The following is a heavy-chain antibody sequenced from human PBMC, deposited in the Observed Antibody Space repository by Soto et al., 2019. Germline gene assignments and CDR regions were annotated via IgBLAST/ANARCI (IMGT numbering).Heavy chain of an antibody. CDR1: GGSISSYY. CDR2: IYYSGST. J-gene: IGHJ4*02. V-gene: IGHV4-59*01. Sequence: QVQLQESGPGLVKPSETLSLTCTVSGGSISSYYWSWIRQPPGKGLEWIGYIYYSGSTNYNPSLKSRVTISVDTSKNQFSLKLSSVTAADTAVYYCARARIAARRCWFDYWGQGTLVTVSS. CDR3: ARARIAARRCWFDY. D-gene: IGHD6-6*01.